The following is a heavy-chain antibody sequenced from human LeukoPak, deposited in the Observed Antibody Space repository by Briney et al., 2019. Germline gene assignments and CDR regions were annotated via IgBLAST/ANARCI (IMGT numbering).Heavy chain of an antibody. CDR2: INPNSGGT. J-gene: IGHJ4*02. V-gene: IGHV1-2*02. CDR3: ARLYSRVGPFDY. CDR1: GYTFTGYY. D-gene: IGHD5-18*01. Sequence: ASVKVSCKASGYTFTGYYMHWVRQAPGQGLEWMGWINPNSGGTNYAQKFQGRVTMTRDTSISTAYMELSRLRSDDTAVYYCARLYSRVGPFDYWGQGTLVTVSS.